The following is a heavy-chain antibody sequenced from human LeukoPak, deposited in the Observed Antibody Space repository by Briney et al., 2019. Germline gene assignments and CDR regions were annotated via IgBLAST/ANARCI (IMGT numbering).Heavy chain of an antibody. J-gene: IGHJ4*02. CDR1: GYTFTSYG. D-gene: IGHD3-22*01. CDR2: ISAYNGNT. Sequence: ASVKVSCKASGYTFTSYGISWVRQAPGQGLEWMGWISAYNGNTNYAQKLQGRVTMTTDTSTSTAYMELRSLRSDDTAVYYCARDEGYYDSSGYYYDWGQGTLVTVSS. V-gene: IGHV1-18*01. CDR3: ARDEGYYDSSGYYYD.